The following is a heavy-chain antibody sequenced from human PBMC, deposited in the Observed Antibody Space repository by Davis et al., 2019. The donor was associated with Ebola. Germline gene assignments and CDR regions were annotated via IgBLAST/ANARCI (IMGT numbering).Heavy chain of an antibody. CDR3: AHLDLGYSYGPASWGYFDY. CDR1: GFSLSTSRMG. J-gene: IGHJ4*02. Sequence: SGPTLVKPTQTLTLTCTFSGFSLSTSRMGVGWIRQPPGRALEWLALIYWDDDKRYSPSLKSRLTITKDTSKNQVVLTMTHMDPVDTATYYCAHLDLGYSYGPASWGYFDYWGQGTLVTVSS. CDR2: IYWDDDK. D-gene: IGHD5-18*01. V-gene: IGHV2-5*02.